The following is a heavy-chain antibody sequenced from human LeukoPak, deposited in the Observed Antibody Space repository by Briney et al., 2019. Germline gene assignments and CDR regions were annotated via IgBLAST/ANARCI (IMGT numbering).Heavy chain of an antibody. Sequence: ASVKVSCKASGYTFTSYYMHWVRQAPGQGLEWMGIINPSGGSTSYAQKLQGRVTMTRDTSTSTVYMELSSLRSEDTAVYYCARVYYDSSGSDDAFDIWGQGTMVTVSS. CDR3: ARVYYDSSGSDDAFDI. D-gene: IGHD3-22*01. CDR1: GYTFTSYY. V-gene: IGHV1-46*01. CDR2: INPSGGST. J-gene: IGHJ3*02.